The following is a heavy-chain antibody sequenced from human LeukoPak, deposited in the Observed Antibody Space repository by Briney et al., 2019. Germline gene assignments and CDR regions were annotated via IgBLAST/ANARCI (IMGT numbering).Heavy chain of an antibody. CDR1: GFTFSSYS. V-gene: IGHV3-48*01. CDR3: ARVSHVLRFLEWLFDDAFDI. CDR2: ISSSSSTI. Sequence: GGSLRLSCAASGFTFSSYSMNWVRQAPGKGLEWVSYISSSSSTIYYADSVKGRFTISRDNAKNSLYPQMNSLRAEDTAVYYCARVSHVLRFLEWLFDDAFDIWGQGTMVTVSS. D-gene: IGHD3-3*01. J-gene: IGHJ3*02.